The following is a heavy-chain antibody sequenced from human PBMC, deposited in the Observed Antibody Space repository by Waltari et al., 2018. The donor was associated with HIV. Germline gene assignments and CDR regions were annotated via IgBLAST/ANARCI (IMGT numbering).Heavy chain of an antibody. CDR2: IYYIGST. CDR3: ARSGGGYSYGNWFDP. CDR1: GGSISSSSYY. D-gene: IGHD5-18*01. J-gene: IGHJ5*02. Sequence: QLQLQESGPGLVKPSETLSLTCTVSGGSISSSSYYWGWIRQPPGKGLEWIGSIYYIGSTYYNPSLKSRVTISVDTSKNQFSLKLSSVTAADTAVYYCARSGGGYSYGNWFDPWGQGTLVTVSS. V-gene: IGHV4-39*01.